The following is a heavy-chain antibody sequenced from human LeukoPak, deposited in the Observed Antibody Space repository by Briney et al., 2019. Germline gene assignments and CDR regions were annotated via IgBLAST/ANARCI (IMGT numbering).Heavy chain of an antibody. CDR3: ARGPLSISVAGWYAAH. V-gene: IGHV4-38-2*01. J-gene: IGHJ4*02. CDR2: IYHTGRT. D-gene: IGHD6-19*01. CDR1: DYSIIDGHY. Sequence: SETLSLTCAVSDYSIIDGHYWGWIRQPPGKGLEWIVTIYHTGRTDYNPSLKSRVTRSVNTSKNQFSLRLTSMTAADTAVYYCARGPLSISVAGWYAAHWGQGTLVTVSS.